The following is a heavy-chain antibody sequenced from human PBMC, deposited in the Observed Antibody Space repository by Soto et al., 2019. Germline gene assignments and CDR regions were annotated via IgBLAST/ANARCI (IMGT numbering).Heavy chain of an antibody. CDR1: GFTFSDYY. J-gene: IGHJ3*02. D-gene: IGHD2-15*01. V-gene: IGHV3-11*01. CDR2: ISSSGSTI. CDR3: ARDRGGYCSGGSCYSDAFDI. Sequence: GGSLRLSCAASGFTFSDYYMSWIRQAPGKGLEWVSYISSSGSTIYYADSVKGRFTISRDNAKNSLYLQMNSLRAEDTAVYYCARDRGGYCSGGSCYSDAFDIWGQGTMVTVSS.